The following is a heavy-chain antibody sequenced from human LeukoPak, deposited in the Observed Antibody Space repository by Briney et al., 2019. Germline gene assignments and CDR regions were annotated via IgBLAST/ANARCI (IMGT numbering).Heavy chain of an antibody. Sequence: PSETLSLTCAVYGGSFSGYYWRWIRQPPGKGLEWMGEINHSGSTNYNPSLKSRVTISVDTSKNQFSLKLSSVTAADTAVYYCARSNYDFWSGYYSDYWGQGTLVTVSS. J-gene: IGHJ4*02. D-gene: IGHD3-3*01. CDR3: ARSNYDFWSGYYSDY. CDR1: GGSFSGYY. CDR2: INHSGST. V-gene: IGHV4-34*01.